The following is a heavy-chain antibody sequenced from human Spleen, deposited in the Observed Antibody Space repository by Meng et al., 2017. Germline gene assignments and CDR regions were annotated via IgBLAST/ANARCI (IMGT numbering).Heavy chain of an antibody. CDR3: ATDRMLDY. J-gene: IGHJ4*02. CDR1: GFIFDDYA. Sequence: SLKISCAASGFIFDDYAMHWVRQAPGKGLEWVSGINWNGGSVGYADSVKGRFTISRDNAKNSLYLQMNSLRPEDTAFYYCATDRMLDYWGQGTLVTVSS. V-gene: IGHV3-9*01. CDR2: INWNGGSV.